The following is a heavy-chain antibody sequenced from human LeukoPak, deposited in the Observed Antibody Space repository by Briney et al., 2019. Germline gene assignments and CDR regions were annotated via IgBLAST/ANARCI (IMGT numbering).Heavy chain of an antibody. V-gene: IGHV4-34*01. CDR3: ARSAGRPSLFDY. J-gene: IGHJ4*02. D-gene: IGHD6-13*01. CDR2: INHSGST. Sequence: SETLSLTCAVYGGSFSGYYWSWIRQPPGKGLEWIGEINHSGSTNYNPSLKSRVTISVDTSKNQFSLKLSSVTAADTAVYYCARSAGRPSLFDYWGQGTLVTVSS. CDR1: GGSFSGYY.